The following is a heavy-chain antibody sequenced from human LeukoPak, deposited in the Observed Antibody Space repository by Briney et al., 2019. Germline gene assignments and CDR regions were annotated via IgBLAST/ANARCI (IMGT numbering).Heavy chain of an antibody. V-gene: IGHV1-46*01. CDR3: ARDSNWFDP. Sequence: ASVKVSCKACGYTFTSYYMHWVRQAPGQGLEWMGIINTSGGSTSYAQKFQGRVTMARDTSTSTVYMELSSLRSEDTAVYYCARDSNWFDPWGQGTLVTVSS. CDR2: INTSGGST. CDR1: GYTFTSYY. J-gene: IGHJ5*02.